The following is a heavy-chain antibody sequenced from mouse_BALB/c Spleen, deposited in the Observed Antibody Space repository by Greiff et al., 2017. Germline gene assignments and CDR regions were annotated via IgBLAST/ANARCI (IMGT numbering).Heavy chain of an antibody. Sequence: EVQLQQSGPGLVKPSQSLSLTCTVTGYSITSDYAWNWIRQFPGNKLEWMGYISYSGSTSYNPSLKSRISITRDTSKNQFFLQLNSVTTEDTATYYCARSHLLRFYAMDYWGQGTSVTVSS. V-gene: IGHV3-2*02. CDR3: ARSHLLRFYAMDY. CDR1: GYSITSDYA. J-gene: IGHJ4*01. D-gene: IGHD1-1*01. CDR2: ISYSGST.